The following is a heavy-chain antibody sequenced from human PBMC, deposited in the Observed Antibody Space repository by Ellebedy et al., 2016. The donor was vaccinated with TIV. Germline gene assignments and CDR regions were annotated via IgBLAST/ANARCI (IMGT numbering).Heavy chain of an antibody. CDR1: RFSFSSYW. D-gene: IGHD2-2*01. V-gene: IGHV3-7*03. CDR3: ARRYQLGVDV. Sequence: GESLKISCAASRFSFSSYWMIWVRQAPGKGLEWVANIKQDGSENYYVDSVKGRFTISRDNAKNSLYLQMNSLRDQDTAVYYCARRYQLGVDVWGQGTTVTVSS. J-gene: IGHJ6*02. CDR2: IKQDGSEN.